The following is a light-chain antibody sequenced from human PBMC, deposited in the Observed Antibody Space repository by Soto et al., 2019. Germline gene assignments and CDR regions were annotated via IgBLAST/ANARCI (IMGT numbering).Light chain of an antibody. Sequence: EVVLTQSPGTLSLSPGARATLSCRASQFVSSTYLAGYQQRPGQAPRLLIYGASSRATVIPDRFSGGGSETDFTLTISRLESEDSAVYYCQQYGISPFTFGGGTKVEI. J-gene: IGKJ4*01. CDR3: QQYGISPFT. V-gene: IGKV3-20*01. CDR2: GAS. CDR1: QFVSSTY.